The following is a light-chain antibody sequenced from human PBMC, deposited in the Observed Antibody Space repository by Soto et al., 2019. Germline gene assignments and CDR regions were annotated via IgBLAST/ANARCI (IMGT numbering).Light chain of an antibody. J-gene: IGKJ1*01. CDR2: AAS. V-gene: IGKV3-11*01. Sequence: EIVLTQSPATLSLSPGERATLSCRASQSVSSSLAWYQQKPGQAPRLLIYAASNRATGIPARFSGSGSGTDFTLTISSLEPEDFGVYYCQQYNNWWTFGQGTKVDIK. CDR3: QQYNNWWT. CDR1: QSVSSS.